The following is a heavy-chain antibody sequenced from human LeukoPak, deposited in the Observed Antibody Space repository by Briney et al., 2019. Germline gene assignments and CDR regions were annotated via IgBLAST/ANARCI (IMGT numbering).Heavy chain of an antibody. J-gene: IGHJ4*02. CDR1: GYTFTGYY. V-gene: IGHV1-2*06. CDR3: ARGGLANNDY. CDR2: INPNSGGT. Sequence: ASVKVSCKASGYTFTGYYTHWVRQAPGQGLEWMGRINPNSGGTNYAQKFQGRVTLTRDTSISTAYMELRRLRSDDTAVYYCARGGLANNDYWGQGTPVTVSS. D-gene: IGHD6-19*01.